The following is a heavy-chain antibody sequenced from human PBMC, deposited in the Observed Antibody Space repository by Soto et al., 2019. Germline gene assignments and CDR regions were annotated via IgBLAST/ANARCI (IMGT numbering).Heavy chain of an antibody. CDR1: GYSFTDYH. V-gene: IGHV1-2*04. CDR2: INPKSGGT. CDR3: ARGDSTDCSNGVCSFFYNHDMDV. D-gene: IGHD2-8*01. J-gene: IGHJ6*02. Sequence: ASVKVSCKASGYSFTDYHIHWVRQAPGQCLEWLGRINPKSGGTSTAQKFQGWVTITTDTSISTASMELTRLTSDDTAIYYCARGDSTDCSNGVCSFFYNHDMDVWGQGTTVTVSS.